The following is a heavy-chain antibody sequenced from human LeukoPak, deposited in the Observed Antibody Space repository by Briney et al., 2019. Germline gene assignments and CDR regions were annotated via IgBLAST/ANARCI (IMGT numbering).Heavy chain of an antibody. CDR3: AKVAVGAPYFDY. CDR1: GGSISSYY. V-gene: IGHV4-59*12. CDR2: IYYSGST. Sequence: PSETLSLTCTVSGGSISSYYWSWIRQPPGKGLEWIGYIYYSGSTNYNPSLKSRVTISVDTSKSQFSLKLSSVTAADTAVYYCAKVAVGAPYFDYWGQGTLVTVSS. D-gene: IGHD1-26*01. J-gene: IGHJ4*02.